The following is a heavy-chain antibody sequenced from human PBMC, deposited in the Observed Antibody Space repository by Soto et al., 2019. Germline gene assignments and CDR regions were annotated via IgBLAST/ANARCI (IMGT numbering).Heavy chain of an antibody. V-gene: IGHV4-34*01. Sequence: PSETLSLTCAVYGGSFSGYYWSWIRQPPGKGLEWIGEINHSGSTNYNPSLKSRVTISVDTSKNQFSLKLSSVTAADTAVYYCARFPLRDYIWGSYPTDNWFDPWGQGTLVTVSS. CDR2: INHSGST. D-gene: IGHD3-16*02. J-gene: IGHJ5*02. CDR3: ARFPLRDYIWGSYPTDNWFDP. CDR1: GGSFSGYY.